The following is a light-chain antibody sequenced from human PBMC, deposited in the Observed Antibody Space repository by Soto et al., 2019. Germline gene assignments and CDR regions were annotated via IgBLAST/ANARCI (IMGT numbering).Light chain of an antibody. CDR2: DVT. V-gene: IGLV2-11*01. Sequence: QSVLTQPRSVSGSPGQSVTISCTGTSSDVGGYNYVSWYQQHPGKAPSLLIYDVTRRPSGVPDRFSGSKSGNTASLTISGLQAEDEADYYCSSYTSSSTLYVFGTGTKLTVL. CDR1: SSDVGGYNY. J-gene: IGLJ1*01. CDR3: SSYTSSSTLYV.